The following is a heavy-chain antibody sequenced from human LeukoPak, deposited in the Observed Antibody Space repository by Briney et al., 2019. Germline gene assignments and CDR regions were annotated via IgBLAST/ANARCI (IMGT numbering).Heavy chain of an antibody. D-gene: IGHD3-22*01. CDR3: AKGPDYYDSSGPGANY. CDR1: GFTFSSYG. J-gene: IGHJ4*02. CDR2: ISSSGSTI. V-gene: IGHV3-48*03. Sequence: GGSLRLSCAASGFTFSSYGMNWVRQAPGKGLEWVSYISSSGSTIYYADSVKGRFTISRDNAKNSLYLQMNSLRAEDTAVYYCAKGPDYYDSSGPGANYWGQGTLVTVSS.